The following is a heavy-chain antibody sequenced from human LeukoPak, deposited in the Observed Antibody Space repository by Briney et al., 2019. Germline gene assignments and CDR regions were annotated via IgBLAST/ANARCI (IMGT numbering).Heavy chain of an antibody. D-gene: IGHD6-13*01. J-gene: IGHJ4*02. CDR2: INPDTGGA. CDR1: GYTFTGYY. V-gene: IGHV1-2*02. Sequence: ASVKVSCKASGYTFTGYYMHWVRQGPGQGLEWMGWINPDTGGANYVQKFQGRVTMTRDTSISTAYMELSSLKSDDTAVYYCAAYSSSGYHNFDYWGQGALVTVSS. CDR3: AAYSSSGYHNFDY.